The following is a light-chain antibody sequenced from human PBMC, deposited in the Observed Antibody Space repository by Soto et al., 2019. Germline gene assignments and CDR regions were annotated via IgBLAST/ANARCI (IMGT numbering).Light chain of an antibody. CDR2: GNS. CDR3: QSYDGSLSGYV. CDR1: SSNIGAGYD. J-gene: IGLJ1*01. V-gene: IGLV1-40*01. Sequence: QSVLTQPPSVSGAPGQRVTISCTGSSSNIGAGYDVHWYQQLPGTAPKLLIYGNSNRPSGVPDRFSGSKSGTSASLAITGLQAEDEAAYYCQSYDGSLSGYVFGTGTKVTVL.